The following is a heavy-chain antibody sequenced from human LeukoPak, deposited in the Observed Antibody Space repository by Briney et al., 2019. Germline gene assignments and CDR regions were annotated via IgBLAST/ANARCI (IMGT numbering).Heavy chain of an antibody. D-gene: IGHD2-21*01. CDR2: IHTSGSP. V-gene: IGHV4-4*07. J-gene: IGHJ4*02. CDR3: ARQRLDGDILGFDW. Sequence: SETLSLTCNLSGASISGHYWSWIRHPPGKSLEWIGRIHTSGSPIYNPSLSSRVTMSVDTSKGQFSLTMNSLTAADTAIYYCARQRLDGDILGFDWWGQGTLVTVGS. CDR1: GASISGHY.